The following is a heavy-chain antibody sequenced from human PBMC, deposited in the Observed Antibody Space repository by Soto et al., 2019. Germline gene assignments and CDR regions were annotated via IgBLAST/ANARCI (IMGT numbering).Heavy chain of an antibody. V-gene: IGHV3-30*03. CDR3: CSSWFYYYYGVNV. CDR1: GFTFSDYG. D-gene: IGHD6-13*01. CDR2: ISYDGSNK. Sequence: QVQLVESGGGVVQPGRSLRLSCAASGFTFSDYGMHWVRQAPGKGLAWVAVISYDGSNKYYADSVKGRFAISRDNSKNTLYLQMNSLKAEEAALYYCCSSWFYYYYGVNVWGQGTTVTVSS. J-gene: IGHJ6*02.